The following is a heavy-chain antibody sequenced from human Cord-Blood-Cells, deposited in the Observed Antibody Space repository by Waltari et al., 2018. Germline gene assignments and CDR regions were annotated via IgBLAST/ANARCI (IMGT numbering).Heavy chain of an antibody. CDR3: ARDMAAAGAFDI. CDR1: GVTSSSSG. D-gene: IGHD6-13*01. V-gene: IGHV3-33*01. Sequence: QVQLVESGGGVVQPGRSLRLSGAASGVTSSSSGVHWVRQAPGKGLEWVAVIWYDGSNKYYADPVKGRFTISRDNSKNTLYLQMNSLRAEDTAVYYCARDMAAAGAFDIWGQGTMVTVSS. CDR2: IWYDGSNK. J-gene: IGHJ3*02.